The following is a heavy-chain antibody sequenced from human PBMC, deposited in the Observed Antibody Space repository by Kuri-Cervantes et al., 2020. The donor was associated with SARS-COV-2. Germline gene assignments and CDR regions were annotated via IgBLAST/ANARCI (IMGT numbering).Heavy chain of an antibody. V-gene: IGHV1-69*13. J-gene: IGHJ6*03. CDR2: IIPIFGTA. CDR1: GGTFSSYA. Sequence: SVKVSCKASGGTFSSYAISWVRQAPGQGLEWMGGIIPIFGTANYAQKFQGRVTITADDSTSTAYMELSSLGSEDTAVYYCARGAVTTRTGQYSRDDGYYYYYYMDVWGKGTMVTVSS. D-gene: IGHD4-11*01. CDR3: ARGAVTTRTGQYSRDDGYYYYYYMDV.